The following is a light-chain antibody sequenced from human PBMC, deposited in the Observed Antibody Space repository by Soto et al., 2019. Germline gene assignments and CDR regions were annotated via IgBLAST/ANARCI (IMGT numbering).Light chain of an antibody. CDR3: CSYAGYSSFV. CDR1: SSDLGGYNL. J-gene: IGLJ1*01. Sequence: QSALTQPASVSGSPGQSITISCTGTSSDLGGYNLVSWYQQSPGKAPKLIMSEGNKRASGVSHRFSGSKSGNSASLTISGLQPEDEADYYCCSYAGYSSFVFGTGTKVPS. V-gene: IGLV2-23*03. CDR2: EGN.